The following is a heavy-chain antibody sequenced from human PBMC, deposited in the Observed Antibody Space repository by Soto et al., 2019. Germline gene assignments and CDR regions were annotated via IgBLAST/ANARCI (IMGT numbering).Heavy chain of an antibody. J-gene: IGHJ4*02. Sequence: GGSLRLSCAASGFTFKSYWMSWVRQAPGKGLEWVANIKEDGSGEYYVDSVKGRFTISRDDSKNSVYLQMNSLRAEDTAIYYCARDGIDYWGQGTLVTVSS. D-gene: IGHD2-15*01. V-gene: IGHV3-7*01. CDR2: IKEDGSGE. CDR1: GFTFKSYW. CDR3: ARDGIDY.